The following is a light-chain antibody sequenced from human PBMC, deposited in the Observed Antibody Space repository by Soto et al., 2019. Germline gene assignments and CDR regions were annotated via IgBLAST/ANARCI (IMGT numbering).Light chain of an antibody. V-gene: IGKV3-11*01. CDR1: QSISNY. CDR3: QQRNNWPRST. CDR2: DAS. J-gene: IGKJ5*01. Sequence: EIVMTQSPATLSLSPGETATLSCRASQSISNYLVWYQQKPGQAPRLLIYDASNRATGIPARFSGNGSGTDFTLTISSLEPEDFAVYYCQQRNNWPRSTFGQGTRLEIK.